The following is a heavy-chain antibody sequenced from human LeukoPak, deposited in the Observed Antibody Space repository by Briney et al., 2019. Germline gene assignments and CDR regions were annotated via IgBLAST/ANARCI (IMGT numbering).Heavy chain of an antibody. CDR1: GGTFSSYT. Sequence: PVKVSCKASGGTFSSYTISWVRQAPGQGLEWMGRIIPILGIANYAQKFQGRVTITADKSTSTAYMELSSLRSEDTAVYYCARGIGYCSSTSCRNWFDPWGQGTLVTVSS. J-gene: IGHJ5*02. D-gene: IGHD2-2*01. CDR3: ARGIGYCSSTSCRNWFDP. V-gene: IGHV1-69*02. CDR2: IIPILGIA.